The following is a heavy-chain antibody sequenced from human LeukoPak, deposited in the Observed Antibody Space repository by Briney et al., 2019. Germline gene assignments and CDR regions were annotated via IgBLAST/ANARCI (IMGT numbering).Heavy chain of an antibody. V-gene: IGHV4-59*01. Sequence: SETLSLTCTVYGGSISSYYWSWIRQPPGKGLEWIGYIYYSGSTNYNPSLKSRVTISVDTSKNQFSLKLSSVTAADTAVYYCARESGYSSSWYGAWGQGTLVTVSS. J-gene: IGHJ4*02. D-gene: IGHD6-13*01. CDR3: ARESGYSSSWYGA. CDR2: IYYSGST. CDR1: GGSISSYY.